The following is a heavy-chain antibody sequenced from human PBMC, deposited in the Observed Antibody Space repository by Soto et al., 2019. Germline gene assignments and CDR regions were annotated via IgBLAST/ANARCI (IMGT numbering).Heavy chain of an antibody. J-gene: IGHJ4*02. V-gene: IGHV3-7*03. CDR2: MRQDGGEK. D-gene: IGHD2-2*02. CDR1: GFTFSSYW. CDR3: ARILCSSTSCYTFDY. Sequence: LRLSCAASGFTFSSYWMSWVRQAPGKGLEWVANMRQDGGEKYYVDSVKGRFTISRDNAKNSLYLQMNTLRPEDTAVYYCARILCSSTSCYTFDYWGQGTLVTVSS.